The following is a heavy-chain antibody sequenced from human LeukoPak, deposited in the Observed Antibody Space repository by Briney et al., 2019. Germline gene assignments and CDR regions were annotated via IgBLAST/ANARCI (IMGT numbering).Heavy chain of an antibody. V-gene: IGHV1-69*13. Sequence: GASVKVSCKASGGTFSSYAISWVRQAPGQGLEWMGGIIPIFGTANYAQKFQGRVTITADESTSTAYMELSSLRSEDTAVYYCARIHDYGDYRGPYYYYGMDVWGQGTTVTVSS. CDR2: IIPIFGTA. D-gene: IGHD4-17*01. CDR1: GGTFSSYA. J-gene: IGHJ6*02. CDR3: ARIHDYGDYRGPYYYYGMDV.